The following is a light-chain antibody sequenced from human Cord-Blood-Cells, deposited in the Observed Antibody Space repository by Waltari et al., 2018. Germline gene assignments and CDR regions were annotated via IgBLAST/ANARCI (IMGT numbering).Light chain of an antibody. J-gene: IGLJ1*01. CDR3: QVWDSSSDHYV. V-gene: IGLV3-21*04. CDR2: YDR. Sequence: SYVLTQPPSVSVAPGKTARITCGGNNIGSKSVHWYQQKPGQAPVLVIYYDRDRPSGIPERFSGSNSGNTATLTISSVEAGDEADYYCQVWDSSSDHYVFGTGTKVTVL. CDR1: NIGSKS.